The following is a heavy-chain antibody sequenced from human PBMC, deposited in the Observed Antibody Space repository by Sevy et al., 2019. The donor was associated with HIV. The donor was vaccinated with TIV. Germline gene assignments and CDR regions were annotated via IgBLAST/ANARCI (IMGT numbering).Heavy chain of an antibody. Sequence: SETLSLTCTVSGGSTSTYSWSWIRQPPGKGLEWIGYVHHSGSITYNPSLRSRVTMSIDTSKNQFSLKLRSVTAADTAVYYCAAGGGYCSSASCYSLGWFDPWGQGVLVTVSS. CDR3: AAGGGYCSSASCYSLGWFDP. CDR2: VHHSGSI. V-gene: IGHV4-59*03. CDR1: GGSTSTYS. J-gene: IGHJ5*02. D-gene: IGHD2-2*02.